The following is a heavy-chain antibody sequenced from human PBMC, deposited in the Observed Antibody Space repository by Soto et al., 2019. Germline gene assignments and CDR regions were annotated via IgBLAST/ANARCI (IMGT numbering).Heavy chain of an antibody. V-gene: IGHV4-30-4*01. CDR3: ARGRRMGYYGWGSDDVDY. Sequence: QVQLQESGPGLVKPSQTLSLTCTVSGGSISSGDYYWGWIRQPPGKGLEWIGYIYYSGSTYYNPSLKSRVTISVDTSKNQFSLKLSSVPAADTAVYYCARGRRMGYYGWGSDDVDYWGQGTLVTVSS. D-gene: IGHD3-10*01. CDR1: GGSISSGDYY. CDR2: IYYSGST. J-gene: IGHJ4*02.